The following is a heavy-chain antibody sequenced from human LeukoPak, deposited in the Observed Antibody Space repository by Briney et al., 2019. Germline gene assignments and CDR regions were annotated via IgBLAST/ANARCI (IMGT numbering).Heavy chain of an antibody. Sequence: SQTPSLTCTVSGGSIISSGGFFWSWIRQHPEKGLEWIGYIYYSGSTYYNPSLKSRVTISVDTSKNQFSLMLSSVTAADTAVYYCARVRSTGFGYMDVWGRGTTVTVSS. CDR3: ARVRSTGFGYMDV. V-gene: IGHV4-31*03. CDR1: GGSIISSGGFF. CDR2: IYYSGST. D-gene: IGHD2-2*01. J-gene: IGHJ6*03.